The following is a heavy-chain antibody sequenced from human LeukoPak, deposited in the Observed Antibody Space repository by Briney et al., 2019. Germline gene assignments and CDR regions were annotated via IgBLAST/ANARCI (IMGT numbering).Heavy chain of an antibody. V-gene: IGHV1-2*02. CDR3: AIQRNYDILTGYSGYYYYGMDV. J-gene: IGHJ6*02. D-gene: IGHD3-9*01. Sequence: SLKVSCKASGYTFTGYYMHWVRQSPGQGLEWMGWINPNSGGTNYAQKFQGRVTMTRDTPISTAYMELSRLRSDDTAVYYCAIQRNYDILTGYSGYYYYGMDVWGQGTTVTVSS. CDR1: GYTFTGYY. CDR2: INPNSGGT.